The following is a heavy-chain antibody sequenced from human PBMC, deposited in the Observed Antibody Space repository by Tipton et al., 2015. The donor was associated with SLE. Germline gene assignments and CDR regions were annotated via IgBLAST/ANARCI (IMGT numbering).Heavy chain of an antibody. V-gene: IGHV3-30*18. CDR1: GFTFSSYG. CDR2: IWSDGTNK. D-gene: IGHD3-9*01. J-gene: IGHJ4*02. CDR3: AKGEGGGGPRYFDWLDY. Sequence: SLRLSCAASGFTFSSYGVHWVRQAPGKGLEWVAVIWSDGTNKYYVDSVKGRFSISRDNSKNTLYLQMNSLRAEDTAVYYCAKGEGGGGPRYFDWLDYWGQGTLVTVSS.